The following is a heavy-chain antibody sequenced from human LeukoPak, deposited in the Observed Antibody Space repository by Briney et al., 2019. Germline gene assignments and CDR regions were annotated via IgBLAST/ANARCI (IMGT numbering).Heavy chain of an antibody. Sequence: ASVKVSCKASGYTFTEYYIHWVRQAPGQGLEWMGWINPNSGGTKSAQKLQRRVTMTRDTSISTVHMELSRLRSHDTAFYYCAKVAAQYYESYYFDYWGQGTLVTVSS. J-gene: IGHJ4*02. V-gene: IGHV1-2*02. D-gene: IGHD2/OR15-2a*01. CDR1: GYTFTEYY. CDR2: INPNSGGT. CDR3: AKVAAQYYESYYFDY.